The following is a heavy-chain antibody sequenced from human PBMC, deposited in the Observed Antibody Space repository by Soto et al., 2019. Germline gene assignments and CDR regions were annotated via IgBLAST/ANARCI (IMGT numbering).Heavy chain of an antibody. Sequence: EVQLVESGGGLVQPGGSLRLSCAASGFRFSSYSMNWVRQAPGKGPEWVSYIDHSSSSVRYVDSVEGRFTISRDNANDSLSLQMNSLRVEDTAMYYCAVGIAVARGYFDLWGRGTLVTVSS. CDR3: AVGIAVARGYFDL. CDR2: IDHSSSSV. J-gene: IGHJ2*01. V-gene: IGHV3-48*04. CDR1: GFRFSSYS. D-gene: IGHD6-19*01.